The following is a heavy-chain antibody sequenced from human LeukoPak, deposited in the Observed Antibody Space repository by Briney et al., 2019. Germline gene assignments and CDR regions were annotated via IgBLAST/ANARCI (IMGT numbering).Heavy chain of an antibody. J-gene: IGHJ3*01. CDR1: GFTFSDAW. CDR2: IKSKTDGGTI. CDR3: TTNDIVGTTNDAFDF. Sequence: GGSLRLSCAASGFTFSDAWMSWVRQAPGKGLACVGRIKSKTDGGTIDYSAPVKGRFTISRDDSKTTVYLQMNSLETEDTAMYYCTTNDIVGTTNDAFDFWGQGTMVTVSS. D-gene: IGHD1-26*01. V-gene: IGHV3-15*01.